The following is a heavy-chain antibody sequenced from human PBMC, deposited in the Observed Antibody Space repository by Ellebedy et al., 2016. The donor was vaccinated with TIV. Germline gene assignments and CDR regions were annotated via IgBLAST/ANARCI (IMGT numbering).Heavy chain of an antibody. Sequence: GESLKISXAASGFTFSSYGMHWVHQAPGKGLEWVAVIWYDGSNKYYADSVKGRFTISRDNSKNTLYLQMNSLRAEDTAVYYCAREPMVRGVIRRGYAMDVWGQGTTVTVSS. CDR2: IWYDGSNK. D-gene: IGHD3-10*01. CDR1: GFTFSSYG. V-gene: IGHV3-33*01. J-gene: IGHJ6*02. CDR3: AREPMVRGVIRRGYAMDV.